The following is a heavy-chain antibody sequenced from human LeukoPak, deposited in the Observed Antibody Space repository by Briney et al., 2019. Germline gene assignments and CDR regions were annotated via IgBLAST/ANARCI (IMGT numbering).Heavy chain of an antibody. CDR3: ARYRRLYYDSSGGAFDI. V-gene: IGHV1-46*01. CDR1: GYTFTGYY. Sequence: ASVKVSCKASGYTFTGYYMHWVRQAPGQGLEWMGIINPSGGSTSYAQKFQGRVTMTRDMSTSTVYMVLSSLRSEDTAVYYCARYRRLYYDSSGGAFDIWGQGTMVTVSS. J-gene: IGHJ3*02. CDR2: INPSGGST. D-gene: IGHD3-22*01.